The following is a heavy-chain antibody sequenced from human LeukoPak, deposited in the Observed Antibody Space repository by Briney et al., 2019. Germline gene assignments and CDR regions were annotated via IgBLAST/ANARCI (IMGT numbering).Heavy chain of an antibody. V-gene: IGHV3-21*01. Sequence: GGSLRLSCAASGYTFSIYSINWVRQAPGKGLEWVSSISVRSNYIYYADSVKGRFTISRDNAKNSLYLQMNSLRAEDTAVYYCERDTSAIFGVVIPFDYWGQGTLVTVSS. D-gene: IGHD3-3*01. J-gene: IGHJ4*02. CDR2: ISVRSNYI. CDR3: ERDTSAIFGVVIPFDY. CDR1: GYTFSIYS.